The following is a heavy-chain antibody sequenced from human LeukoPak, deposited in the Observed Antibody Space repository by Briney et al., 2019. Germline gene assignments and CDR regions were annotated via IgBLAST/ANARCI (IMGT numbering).Heavy chain of an antibody. CDR1: GFTFSSYA. J-gene: IGHJ4*02. D-gene: IGHD1-26*01. CDR3: ARGGATTLFDY. V-gene: IGHV3-64*01. CDR2: ITSNGDKT. Sequence: GGSLRLSCAASGFTFSSYAMHWVRQAPGKGLEYVSAITSNGDKTYYGNSVKGRFTISRDDSKNTLYLQMGSLRIEDMAVYYCARGGATTLFDYWGQGTLVTVSS.